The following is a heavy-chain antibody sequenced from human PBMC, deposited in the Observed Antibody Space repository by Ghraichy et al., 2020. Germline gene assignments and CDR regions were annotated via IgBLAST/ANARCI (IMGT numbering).Heavy chain of an antibody. CDR2: ISGSGGST. D-gene: IGHD5-12*01. V-gene: IGHV3-23*01. CDR3: AKGDIVAAQNGQYFDY. CDR1: GFTFSSYA. Sequence: GESLNISCAASGFTFSSYAMSWVRQAPGKGLEWVSAISGSGGSTYYADSVKGRFTISRDNSKNTLYLQMNSLRAEDTAVYYCAKGDIVAAQNGQYFDYWGQGTLVTVSS. J-gene: IGHJ4*02.